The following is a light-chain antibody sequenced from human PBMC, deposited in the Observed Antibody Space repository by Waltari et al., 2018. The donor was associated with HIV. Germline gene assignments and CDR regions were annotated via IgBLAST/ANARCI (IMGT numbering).Light chain of an antibody. V-gene: IGLV1-44*01. CDR3: AAWDDSLHGYV. J-gene: IGLJ1*01. Sequence: QSVLTQPPSASGTPGQRVTSPCSGRRPNLGSIPTNWYRQLPGTAPKLLIYSNNQWPSGVPDRFSGSKSGTSASLAISGLQSEDEADYYCAAWDDSLHGYVFGTGTKVTVV. CDR1: RPNLGSIP. CDR2: SNN.